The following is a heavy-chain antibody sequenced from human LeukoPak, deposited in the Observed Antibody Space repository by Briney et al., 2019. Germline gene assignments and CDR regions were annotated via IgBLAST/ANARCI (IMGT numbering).Heavy chain of an antibody. Sequence: PGGSLGLSCAASGFTFSSYSMNWVRQAPGKGLEWVSSISSSSSYIYYADSVKGRFTISRDNAKNSLYLQMNSLRAEDTAVYYCARDREDIAVAGPGYWGQGTLVTVSS. J-gene: IGHJ4*02. D-gene: IGHD6-19*01. CDR1: GFTFSSYS. V-gene: IGHV3-21*01. CDR3: ARDREDIAVAGPGY. CDR2: ISSSSSYI.